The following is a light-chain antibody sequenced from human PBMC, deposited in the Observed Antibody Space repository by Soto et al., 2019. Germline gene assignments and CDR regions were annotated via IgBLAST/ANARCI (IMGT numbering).Light chain of an antibody. J-gene: IGKJ3*01. CDR1: QGISNC. CDR2: AAS. CDR3: QRCDSAPRT. V-gene: IGKV1-27*01. Sequence: DVQMTQSPSSLSASVGDRVTITCRASQGISNCLAWYQQKSGKAPKLLIYAASTLQSGVPSRFSGSGSGSDFTLTITSLQPEDVATCYCQRCDSAPRTFGPGTKVDIK.